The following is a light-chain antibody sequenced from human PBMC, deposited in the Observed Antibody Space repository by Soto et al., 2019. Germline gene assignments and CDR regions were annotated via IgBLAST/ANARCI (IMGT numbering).Light chain of an antibody. V-gene: IGLV2-11*01. J-gene: IGLJ1*01. CDR3: CSYAGSSSYV. CDR1: SSDIGGYNY. CDR2: TVT. Sequence: QSVLTQPRSVSGSPGQSVTISCTGTSSDIGGYNYVSWYQQHPGKAPKLMIYTVTKRPSGVPDRFSGSKSDNTASLTISGLQADDEADYYCCSYAGSSSYVFGTGTKPTVL.